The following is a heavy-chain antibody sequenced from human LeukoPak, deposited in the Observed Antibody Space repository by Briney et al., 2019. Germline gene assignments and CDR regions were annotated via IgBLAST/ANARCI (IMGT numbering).Heavy chain of an antibody. CDR3: ARGHYATPYGMDV. CDR1: GFTFSSYA. D-gene: IGHD3-16*01. V-gene: IGHV3-30-3*01. Sequence: GGSLRLSCAASGFTFSSYAMHWVRQAPGKGLEWVAVISYDGSNKYYADSGKGRFTISRDNSKNTLYLQMNSLRAEDTAVYYCARGHYATPYGMDVWGQGTTVTVSS. J-gene: IGHJ6*02. CDR2: ISYDGSNK.